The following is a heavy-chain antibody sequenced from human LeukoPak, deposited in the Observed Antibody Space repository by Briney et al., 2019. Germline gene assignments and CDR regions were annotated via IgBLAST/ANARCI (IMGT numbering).Heavy chain of an antibody. D-gene: IGHD4-23*01. J-gene: IGHJ6*02. CDR1: GFTFDDYA. CDR2: ISWNSGSI. V-gene: IGHV3-9*01. Sequence: PGRSLRLSCAASGFTFDDYAMHWVRQAPGKGLEWVSGISWNSGSIGYADSVKGRFTISRDNAKNSLYLQMNSLRAEDTALYYCAKDLYGGNSYYYGMDVWGQGTTVTVSS. CDR3: AKDLYGGNSYYYGMDV.